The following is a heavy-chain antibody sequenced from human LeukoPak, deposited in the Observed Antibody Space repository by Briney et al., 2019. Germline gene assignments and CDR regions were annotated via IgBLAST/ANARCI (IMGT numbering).Heavy chain of an antibody. CDR1: GFSFSSYS. J-gene: IGHJ4*02. CDR3: ARDYVYAFDY. Sequence: GGTLRLSCAASGFSFSSYSMNWVRQAPGKGLEWVSYISGSGNAKHYTDSVKGRFTISRDNAKNALYLQMNSLRAEDTAVYFCARDYVYAFDYWGQGTLVTVSS. CDR2: ISGSGNAK. V-gene: IGHV3-48*01. D-gene: IGHD2/OR15-2a*01.